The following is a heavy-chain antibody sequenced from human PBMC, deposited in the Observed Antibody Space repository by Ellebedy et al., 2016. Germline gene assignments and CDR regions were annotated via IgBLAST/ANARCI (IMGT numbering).Heavy chain of an antibody. V-gene: IGHV3-33*08. CDR3: ARGSGFDY. CDR2: IWFDGSNK. D-gene: IGHD2-15*01. Sequence: GESLKISCAASGFTFSSYGMHWVRQAPGKGLEWMALIWFDGSNKYYADSVKGRFTISRDNSKNTLYLQMNSLRAEDTAVYYCARGSGFDYWGQGALVTVSS. J-gene: IGHJ4*02. CDR1: GFTFSSYG.